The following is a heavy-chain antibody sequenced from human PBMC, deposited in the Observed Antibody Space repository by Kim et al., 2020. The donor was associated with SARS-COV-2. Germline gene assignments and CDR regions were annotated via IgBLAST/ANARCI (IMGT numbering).Heavy chain of an antibody. Sequence: DAVKGRFTISRDNTKNTQYLQMNSRGAEDTVVYYCAKDPYYDFWSGYYFDYWGQGTLVTVSS. V-gene: IGHV3-23*01. D-gene: IGHD3-3*01. CDR3: AKDPYYDFWSGYYFDY. J-gene: IGHJ4*02.